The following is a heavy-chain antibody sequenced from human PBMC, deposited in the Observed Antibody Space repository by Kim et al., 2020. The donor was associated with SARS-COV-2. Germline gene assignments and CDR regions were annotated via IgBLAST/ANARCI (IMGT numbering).Heavy chain of an antibody. D-gene: IGHD2-21*01. V-gene: IGHV3-30*02. J-gene: IGHJ3*02. Sequence: GRFTSSRDNSKNTLYLQMNSLRAEDTAVYYCAKDLRAYCGGDCSPGAFDIWGQGTMVTVSS. CDR3: AKDLRAYCGGDCSPGAFDI.